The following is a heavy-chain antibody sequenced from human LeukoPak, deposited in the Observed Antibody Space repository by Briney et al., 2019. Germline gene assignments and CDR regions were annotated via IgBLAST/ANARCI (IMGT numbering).Heavy chain of an antibody. D-gene: IGHD3-10*01. V-gene: IGHV1-46*01. J-gene: IGHJ4*02. CDR3: ARDPTLGSGSFDY. CDR1: GYTFTSYY. CDR2: INPSGGST. Sequence: GASVKVSCKASGYTFTSYYMHWVRQAPGQGLEWMGIINPSGGSTSYAQKFQGRVTMTRDTSISTAYMELSRLRSDDTAVYYCARDPTLGSGSFDYWGQGTLVTVSS.